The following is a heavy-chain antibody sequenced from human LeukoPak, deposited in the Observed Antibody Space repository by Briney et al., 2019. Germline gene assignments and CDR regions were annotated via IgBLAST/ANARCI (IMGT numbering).Heavy chain of an antibody. CDR1: GFTFSSFA. CDR2: ISGSGGST. CDR3: AAPGYSSSWYEDY. V-gene: IGHV3-23*01. J-gene: IGHJ4*02. Sequence: GGSLGLSFAASGFTFSSFALGWVRRAPGRGLEWVSAISGSGGSTYYADSVKGRFTISRDNSKNTLYLQMNSLRAEDTAVYYCAAPGYSSSWYEDYWGQGTLVTVSS. D-gene: IGHD6-13*01.